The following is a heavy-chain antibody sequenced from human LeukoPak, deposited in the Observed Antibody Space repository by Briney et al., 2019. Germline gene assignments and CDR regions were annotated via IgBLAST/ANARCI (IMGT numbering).Heavy chain of an antibody. J-gene: IGHJ3*02. V-gene: IGHV3-23*01. CDR2: INGGGDIM. CDR3: AMRDRGYGLDI. CDR1: GFSLRAYD. Sequence: SGGSLRLSCAASGFSLRAYDLIWVRQAPGKGLDWVSIINGGGDIMMYEDSVKGRFTISRDNSKNTFYLQMNSLRVEDTAVYYCAMRDRGYGLDIWGQGTMVTASS. D-gene: IGHD3-10*01.